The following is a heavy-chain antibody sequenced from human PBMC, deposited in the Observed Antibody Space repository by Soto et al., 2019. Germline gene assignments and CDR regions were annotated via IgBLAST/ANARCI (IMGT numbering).Heavy chain of an antibody. D-gene: IGHD2-8*01. J-gene: IGHJ4*02. CDR2: ISYSGTI. CDR3: ERVIGGRMLFDY. CDR1: VASVNSDQ. Sequence: LPALPLSYALPVASVNSDQWTSNHQTAEKGLECNGYISYSGTINYNPSFRSRVSMSLDTYKNQFYLRLSSLAAADTAFYYCERVIGGRMLFDYWGQGTLVTVSS. V-gene: IGHV4-59*02.